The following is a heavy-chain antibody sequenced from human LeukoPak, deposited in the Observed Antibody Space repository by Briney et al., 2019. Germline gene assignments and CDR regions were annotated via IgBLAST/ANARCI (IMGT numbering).Heavy chain of an antibody. V-gene: IGHV1-2*02. CDR3: ARECSGTYCGED. CDR1: GYTFTVYY. D-gene: IGHD1-26*01. Sequence: ASVKVSCKASGYTFTVYYMHWVRQAPGQGLERMGWINPNSGGTKYAQNFEGRVTMTRDTSITTAYMELSSLRSDDTAIYYCARECSGTYCGEDWGQGTLVTVSP. CDR2: INPNSGGT. J-gene: IGHJ4*02.